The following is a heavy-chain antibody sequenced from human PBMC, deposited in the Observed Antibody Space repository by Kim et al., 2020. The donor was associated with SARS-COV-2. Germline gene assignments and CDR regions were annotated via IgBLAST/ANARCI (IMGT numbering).Heavy chain of an antibody. CDR1: GGSFSGYY. J-gene: IGHJ4*02. D-gene: IGHD3-10*01. CDR3: ARGLHGSGS. Sequence: SETLSLTCAVYGGSFSGYYWSWIRQPPGKGLEWIGEINHSGSTNYNPSLKSRVTISVDTSKNQFSLKLSSVTAADTAVYYCARGLHGSGSWGQGTLVTVSS. V-gene: IGHV4-34*01. CDR2: INHSGST.